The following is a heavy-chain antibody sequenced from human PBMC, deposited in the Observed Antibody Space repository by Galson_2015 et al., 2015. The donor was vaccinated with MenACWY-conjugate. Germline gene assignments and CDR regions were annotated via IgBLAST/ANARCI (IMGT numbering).Heavy chain of an antibody. CDR1: GYFLSKIS. CDR2: FDPKDGET. Sequence: SVKVSCKVSGYFLSKISMHWVRQAPGKGPEWMGGFDPKDGETIYARNFQGRVTMTEDISTDIAYMELSSLTYEDTAVYYCATGLLYAFDIWGQGTMVSVSS. V-gene: IGHV1-24*01. CDR3: ATGLLYAFDI. J-gene: IGHJ3*02.